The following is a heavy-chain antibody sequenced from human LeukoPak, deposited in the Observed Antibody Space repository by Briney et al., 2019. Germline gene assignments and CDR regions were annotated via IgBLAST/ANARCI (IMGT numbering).Heavy chain of an antibody. D-gene: IGHD3-16*01. Sequence: TSETLSLTCAVSGGSISSSNWWSWVRQPPGKGLEWIGEIYHSGSTNYNPSLKSRVTISVDKSKNQFSLKLSSVTAADTAVYYCARDGALYDYVWGSYNAFDIWGQGTMVTVSS. J-gene: IGHJ3*02. CDR1: GGSISSSNW. CDR2: IYHSGST. V-gene: IGHV4-4*02. CDR3: ARDGALYDYVWGSYNAFDI.